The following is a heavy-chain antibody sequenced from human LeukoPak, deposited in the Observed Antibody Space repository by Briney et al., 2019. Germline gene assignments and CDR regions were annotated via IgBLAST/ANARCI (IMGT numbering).Heavy chain of an antibody. D-gene: IGHD1-26*01. CDR3: ATRRSGGYSDY. CDR2: ISYSGNT. J-gene: IGHJ4*03. V-gene: IGHV4-39*01. CDR1: GGSIRSSSDN. Sequence: PSETLSLTCTVSGGSIRSSSDNWGWIRQPPGKGLEWVGTISYSGNTYYNPSLKSRVTISVDTSKNQFSLKLNSVTAADTAVYYCATRRSGGYSDYWGQGTLVTVSS.